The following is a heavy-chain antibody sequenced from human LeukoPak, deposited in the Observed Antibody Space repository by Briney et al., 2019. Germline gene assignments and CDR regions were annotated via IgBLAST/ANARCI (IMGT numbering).Heavy chain of an antibody. CDR2: VRNKVNNYAT. J-gene: IGHJ4*02. Sequence: GGSLRLSCAASGFTFSGSSMHWVRQASGKGLEWVGRVRNKVNNYATVYAASVKGRFTISRDDSKNTAYLQMNSLKTEDTAVYYCSSGLSVRRSNNTPVDYWGQGTLVTVSS. CDR3: SSGLSVRRSNNTPVDY. V-gene: IGHV3-73*01. D-gene: IGHD1-1*01. CDR1: GFTFSGSS.